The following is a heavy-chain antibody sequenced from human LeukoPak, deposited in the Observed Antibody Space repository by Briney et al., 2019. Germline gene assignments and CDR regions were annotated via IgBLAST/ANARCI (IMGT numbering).Heavy chain of an antibody. CDR1: GFTFSDYY. CDR2: ISSSGSTI. Sequence: GGSLRLTCAASGFTFSDYYMSWIRQAPGKGLEWVSYISSSGSTIYYADSVKGRFTISRDNAKNSLYLQMNSLRAEDTAVYYCASRREYSSGWYDYWGQGTLVTVSS. CDR3: ASRREYSSGWYDY. D-gene: IGHD6-19*01. J-gene: IGHJ4*02. V-gene: IGHV3-11*01.